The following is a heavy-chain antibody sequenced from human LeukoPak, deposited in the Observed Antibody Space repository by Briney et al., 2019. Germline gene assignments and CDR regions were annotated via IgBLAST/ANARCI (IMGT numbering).Heavy chain of an antibody. Sequence: SETLSLTCAVSGYSIRSGHYWGCIRQPPGKGLEWIGSLYHGGTTDYNPSLRSRATISVDTSKNQFSLKLTSVTAADTALYYCARLLSGSYSQFDYWGQGTLVTVSS. CDR2: LYHGGTT. J-gene: IGHJ4*02. D-gene: IGHD1-26*01. V-gene: IGHV4-38-2*01. CDR3: ARLLSGSYSQFDY. CDR1: GYSIRSGHY.